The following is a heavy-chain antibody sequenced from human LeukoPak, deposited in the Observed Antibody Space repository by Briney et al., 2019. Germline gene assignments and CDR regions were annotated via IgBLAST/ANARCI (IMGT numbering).Heavy chain of an antibody. V-gene: IGHV1-18*01. CDR2: ISGYNGNT. D-gene: IGHD3-9*01. Sequence: RASVKASCKASGYTFRSYGISWVRQAPGQGLERMGWISGYNGNTNYAQKFQGRVTMTTDTSTSTAYMELRSLRSADTAVYYCARSPDILTGENFDYWGQGTLVTVSS. J-gene: IGHJ4*02. CDR1: GYTFRSYG. CDR3: ARSPDILTGENFDY.